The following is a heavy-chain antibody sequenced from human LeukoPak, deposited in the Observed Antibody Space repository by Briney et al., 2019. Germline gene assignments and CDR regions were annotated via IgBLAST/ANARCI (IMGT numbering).Heavy chain of an antibody. V-gene: IGHV1-46*01. Sequence: ASVKVSCKASGYTFTSYYIHWVRQAPGQGLERMGIMNPSGGSTSYAQKFRGRVTMTRDTSTTTVYMEMSNLSSEDTAMYYCAKSRTAGSASSDYWGQGTLVTVSS. CDR2: MNPSGGST. D-gene: IGHD2-21*02. J-gene: IGHJ4*02. CDR3: AKSRTAGSASSDY. CDR1: GYTFTSYY.